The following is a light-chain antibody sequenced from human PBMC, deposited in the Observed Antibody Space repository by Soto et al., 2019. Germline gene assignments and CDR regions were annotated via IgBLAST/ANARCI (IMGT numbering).Light chain of an antibody. Sequence: EVVIRQSPATLSVSPGEGATLSCRASQGIGDTLAWYQHKPGQTPRXLIYGASSRATGIPDRFSGSGSGTDFTLTISRLEPEDFAVDYCQQYGSSPTFGQGTRLEIK. CDR2: GAS. CDR1: QGIGDT. V-gene: IGKV3-20*01. CDR3: QQYGSSPT. J-gene: IGKJ5*01.